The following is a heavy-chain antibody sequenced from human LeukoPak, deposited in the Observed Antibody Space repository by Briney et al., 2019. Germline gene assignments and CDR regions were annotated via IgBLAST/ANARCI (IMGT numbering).Heavy chain of an antibody. J-gene: IGHJ4*02. CDR2: ISGSGDST. CDR3: AKRGGYITTWQRTDTLDY. Sequence: GGSLRLSCAASGFTFSGYAMSWVRQAPGKGLEWVSAISGSGDSTYYADSVKGRLTISRDNSKNTLYLQMSSLRAEDTAVYYCAKRGGYITTWQRTDTLDYWGQGTLVTVSS. D-gene: IGHD3-16*01. V-gene: IGHV3-23*01. CDR1: GFTFSGYA.